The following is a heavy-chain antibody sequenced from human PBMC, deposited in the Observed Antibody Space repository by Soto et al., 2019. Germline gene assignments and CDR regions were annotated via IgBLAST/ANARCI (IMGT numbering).Heavy chain of an antibody. V-gene: IGHV3-23*01. Sequence: GGSLRLSCAASGFTFSSYAMSWVRQAPGKGLEWVSAISGSGGSTYYADSVKGRFTISRDNSKNTLYLQMNSLRAEDTAVYYCAKEGGLQYCSSTSCYVFSAYYYYYMDVWGKGTTVTVSS. CDR3: AKEGGLQYCSSTSCYVFSAYYYYYMDV. J-gene: IGHJ6*03. D-gene: IGHD2-2*01. CDR2: ISGSGGST. CDR1: GFTFSSYA.